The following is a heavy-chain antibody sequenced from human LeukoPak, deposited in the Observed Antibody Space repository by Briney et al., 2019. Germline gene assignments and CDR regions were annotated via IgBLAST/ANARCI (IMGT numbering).Heavy chain of an antibody. J-gene: IGHJ3*02. Sequence: PGGSLRLSCAASGFTFSNYGMHWVRQAPGKGLEWVAVISDDGRNEYYVDSVKGRFTISRDNSKNTLYLQMNSLRAEDTAAYYCARDGTHEAFDIWGQGTMVTVSS. CDR2: ISDDGRNE. CDR1: GFTFSNYG. CDR3: ARDGTHEAFDI. D-gene: IGHD1-14*01. V-gene: IGHV3-30*03.